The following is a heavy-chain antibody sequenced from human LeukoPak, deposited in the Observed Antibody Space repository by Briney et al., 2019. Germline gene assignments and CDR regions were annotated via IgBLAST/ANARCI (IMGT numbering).Heavy chain of an antibody. CDR3: ARERRRSFYYYYYMDV. D-gene: IGHD2-15*01. Sequence: GASVKVSCKASGYTFTNYYMHWVRQAPGQGLEWMGIINPSGGSTSYAQKFQGRVTMTRDTSTSTVYMELSSLRSEDTAVYYCARERRRSFYYYYYMDVWGKGTTVTISS. CDR2: INPSGGST. CDR1: GYTFTNYY. V-gene: IGHV1-46*01. J-gene: IGHJ6*03.